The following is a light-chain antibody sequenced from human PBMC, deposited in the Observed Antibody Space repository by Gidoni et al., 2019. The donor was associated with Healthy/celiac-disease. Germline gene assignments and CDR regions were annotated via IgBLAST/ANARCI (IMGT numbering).Light chain of an antibody. CDR1: QGISSY. CDR2: AAS. V-gene: IGKV1-8*01. J-gene: IGKJ2*01. CDR3: QQYYSYPYT. Sequence: ALRLPPSPSSFSASTGDRVTITYRASQGISSYLAWYQQKPGKAPKLLIYAASTLQSGVPSRFSGSGSGTDFTLTISCLQSEDFATYYCQQYYSYPYTFXQXTKLEIK.